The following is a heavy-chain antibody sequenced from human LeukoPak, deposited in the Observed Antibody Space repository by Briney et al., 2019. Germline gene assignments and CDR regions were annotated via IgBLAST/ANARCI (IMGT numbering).Heavy chain of an antibody. V-gene: IGHV3-23*01. CDR2: ISGSGGST. Sequence: PGGSLRLSCAASGFTFSSHAMSWVRQAPGKGLEWVPGISGSGGSTYYADSVKGRFTISRDNSKNTLYLQMNSLRAEDTAVYYCAKDPRGFGDYYWYFDLWGRGTLVTVSS. CDR1: GFTFSSHA. D-gene: IGHD3-10*01. CDR3: AKDPRGFGDYYWYFDL. J-gene: IGHJ2*01.